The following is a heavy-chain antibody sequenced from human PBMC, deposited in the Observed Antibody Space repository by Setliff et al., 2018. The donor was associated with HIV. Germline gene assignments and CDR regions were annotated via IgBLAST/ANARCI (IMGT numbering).Heavy chain of an antibody. J-gene: IGHJ4*02. V-gene: IGHV3-33*01. D-gene: IGHD3-3*01. Sequence: PGGSLRLSCAASGFTFSSYGMHWVRQAPGKGLEWVAVIWYDGSEKHYADSVKGRFTISRDSSKNTLYLQMNSLRVEDTAEYYCARVQYYSFWSGTSCPTHYWGQGTLVTVSS. CDR2: IWYDGSEK. CDR3: ARVQYYSFWSGTSCPTHY. CDR1: GFTFSSYG.